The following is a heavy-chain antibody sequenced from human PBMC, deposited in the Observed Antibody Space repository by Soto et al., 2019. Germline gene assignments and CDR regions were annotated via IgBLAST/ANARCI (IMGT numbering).Heavy chain of an antibody. J-gene: IGHJ4*02. D-gene: IGHD6-19*01. CDR2: IIPIFGTA. V-gene: IGHV1-69*13. Sequence: GASLKLSCKASGGPLSRYVSSWGGQAPGQRLDWMGGIIPIFGTANYAQKFQGRVTITADESTSTAYMELSSLRSEDTAVYYCAINDIIAVAGTAPSKQFDYWGQGTLVTVSS. CDR1: GGPLSRYV. CDR3: AINDIIAVAGTAPSKQFDY.